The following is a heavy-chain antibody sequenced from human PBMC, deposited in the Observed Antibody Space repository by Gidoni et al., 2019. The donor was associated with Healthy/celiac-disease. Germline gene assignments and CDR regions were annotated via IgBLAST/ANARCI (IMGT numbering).Heavy chain of an antibody. CDR2: LWYDVSNT. CDR3: ARARVSAVAFDI. J-gene: IGHJ3*02. CDR1: GFTFSSYG. Sequence: QVQLVESGGGVVKPGRSRRLSCAASGFTFSSYGMHWVRQAPGKGLEWVGVLWYDVSNTYYADSVKGRFTISRDKSKNTLYLQMNSLRAEDTAVYYCARARVSAVAFDIWGQGTMVTVSS. V-gene: IGHV3-33*01.